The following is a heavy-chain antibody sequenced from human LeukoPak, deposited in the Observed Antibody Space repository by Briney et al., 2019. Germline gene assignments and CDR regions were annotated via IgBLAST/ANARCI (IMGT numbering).Heavy chain of an antibody. J-gene: IGHJ4*02. D-gene: IGHD2-15*01. Sequence: SETLSLTCTVSGGSISNYCWSWIRQPPGKGLEWIGYAYYSGHTNYDSSLKSRVTMSLDTSKSQFSLRLSSVTAADTAVYFCARHPFATPFDYWGPGTLVTVSS. CDR2: AYYSGHT. CDR3: ARHPFATPFDY. V-gene: IGHV4-59*08. CDR1: GGSISNYC.